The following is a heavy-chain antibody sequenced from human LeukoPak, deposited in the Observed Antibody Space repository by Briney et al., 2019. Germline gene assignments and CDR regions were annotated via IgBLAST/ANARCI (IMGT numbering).Heavy chain of an antibody. CDR3: ARDLYSSSWIDY. CDR1: GGSISSSSYY. Sequence: SETLSLTCTVSGGSISSSSYYWGWIRQPPGKGLEWIGSIYYSGSTYHNPSLKSRVIISVDTTKNQSSLKLSSVTAADTAVYYCARDLYSSSWIDYWGQGTLVTVSS. D-gene: IGHD6-13*01. CDR2: IYYSGST. V-gene: IGHV4-39*07. J-gene: IGHJ4*02.